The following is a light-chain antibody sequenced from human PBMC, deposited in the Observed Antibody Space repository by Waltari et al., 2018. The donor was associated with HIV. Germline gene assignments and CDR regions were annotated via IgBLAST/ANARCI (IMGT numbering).Light chain of an antibody. Sequence: EIVLTQSPGTLSLSPGERATLSCRASQSVSSSYLAWYQQKAGQAPRLLMYGASSRATGIPDRFSGSGSGTDFTLTINRLEPEDFAVYYCQQYGVSPYTFGQWTKLEIK. J-gene: IGKJ2*01. CDR2: GAS. V-gene: IGKV3-20*01. CDR1: QSVSSSY. CDR3: QQYGVSPYT.